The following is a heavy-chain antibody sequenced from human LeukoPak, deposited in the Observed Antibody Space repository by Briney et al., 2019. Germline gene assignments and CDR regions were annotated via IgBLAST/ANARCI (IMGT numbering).Heavy chain of an antibody. J-gene: IGHJ4*02. CDR3: ARDNSSGYFDY. CDR2: ISSSSSYI. V-gene: IGHV3-21*01. CDR1: GFTFSSYS. Sequence: GGSLRLSCAASGFTFSSYSMNWVRQAPGKGLEWVSSISSSSSYIYYADSVKGRFTISRDNAKNSLYLQMNSLRAEDTAVYYCARDNSSGYFDYWGQGTLVTVSS. D-gene: IGHD3-22*01.